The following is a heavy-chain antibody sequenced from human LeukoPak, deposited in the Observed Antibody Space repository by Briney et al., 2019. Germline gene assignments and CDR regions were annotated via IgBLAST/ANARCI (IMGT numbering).Heavy chain of an antibody. D-gene: IGHD3-3*01. J-gene: IGHJ6*03. V-gene: IGHV3-30*02. CDR2: IRYDGSNK. Sequence: SGGSLRLSCAASGFTFGGYSMNWVRQAPGKGLEWVAFIRYDGSNKYYADSVKGRFTISRDNSKNTLYLQMNSLRAEDTAVYYCAKDLRRFDYDFWSGYYTNYYYYMDVWGKGTTVTVSS. CDR1: GFTFGGYS. CDR3: AKDLRRFDYDFWSGYYTNYYYYMDV.